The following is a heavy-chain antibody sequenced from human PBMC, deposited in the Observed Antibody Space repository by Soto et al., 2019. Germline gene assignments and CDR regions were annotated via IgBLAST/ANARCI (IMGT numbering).Heavy chain of an antibody. D-gene: IGHD4-17*01. J-gene: IGHJ2*01. CDR3: ASRGVTTGWYFDL. Sequence: EVQLLESGGGLVQPGGSLRLSCAASGFTFSSYAMSWVRQAPGKGLEWVSAISGSGGYTYYADSVKGRFTISRDNSKNTLYLQMNSMRAVDTDVYFCASRGVTTGWYFDLWGRGTLVTVSS. V-gene: IGHV3-23*01. CDR2: ISGSGGYT. CDR1: GFTFSSYA.